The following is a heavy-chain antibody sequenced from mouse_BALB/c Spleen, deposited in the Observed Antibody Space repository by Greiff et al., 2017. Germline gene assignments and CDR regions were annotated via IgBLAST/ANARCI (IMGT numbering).Heavy chain of an antibody. J-gene: IGHJ3*01. Sequence: VQLQQSGPELVKPGASVKISCKASGYSFTGYYMHWVKQSHVKSLEWIGRINPYNGATSYNQNFKDKASLTVDKSSSTAYMVLHSLTSEDSAVYYCARNYGCSYVFADWGQGTLVTVSA. V-gene: IGHV1-31*01. CDR1: GYSFTGYY. CDR2: INPYNGAT. CDR3: ARNYGCSYVFAD. D-gene: IGHD1-1*01.